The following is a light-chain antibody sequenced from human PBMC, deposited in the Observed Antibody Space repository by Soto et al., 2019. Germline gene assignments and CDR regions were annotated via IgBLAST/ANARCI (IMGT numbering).Light chain of an antibody. Sequence: EIVLTQTPLLSPVTLGQPASISCRSSRSLVASDGNAYVTWLHQRPGQPPRPLIYKVSQRLSGVQDRFSGSGAGTDFTLHISRVEAEDVGTYFCMQATQLRTFGQGTRLEIK. V-gene: IGKV2-24*01. CDR1: RSLVASDGNAY. J-gene: IGKJ5*01. CDR3: MQATQLRT. CDR2: KVS.